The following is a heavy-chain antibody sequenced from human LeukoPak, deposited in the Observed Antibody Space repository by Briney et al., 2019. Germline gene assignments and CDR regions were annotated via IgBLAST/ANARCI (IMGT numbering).Heavy chain of an antibody. CDR3: ARGGGVFDY. CDR1: GFTFNSYD. D-gene: IGHD3-16*01. Sequence: GGSLRLSCAASGFTFNSYDMHWVRQAPGKGLEWVAFIRYDESDKYYADSVKGRFTISRDNSKNTLYLQMNSLRAEDTAVYYCARGGGVFDYWGQGTLVTVSS. CDR2: IRYDESDK. V-gene: IGHV3-30*02. J-gene: IGHJ4*02.